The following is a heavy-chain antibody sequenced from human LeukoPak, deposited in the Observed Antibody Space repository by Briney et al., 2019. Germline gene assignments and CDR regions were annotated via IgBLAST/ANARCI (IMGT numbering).Heavy chain of an antibody. CDR1: GYTFTSYA. CDR2: INAGNGNT. D-gene: IGHD6-19*01. CDR3: ARGGSSGWYGDNWFDP. Sequence: ASVKVSCKASGYTFTSYAMHWVRQAPGQRLEWMGWINAGNGNTKYSQKFQGRVTITRDTSASTAYMELSSLRSEDTVVYYCARGGSSGWYGDNWFDPWGQGTLVTVSS. V-gene: IGHV1-3*01. J-gene: IGHJ5*02.